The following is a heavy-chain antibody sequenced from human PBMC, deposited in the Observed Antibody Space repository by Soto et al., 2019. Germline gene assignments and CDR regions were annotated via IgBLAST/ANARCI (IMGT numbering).Heavy chain of an antibody. Sequence: EVQLLESGGGLVQPGGSLRLSCVASGFTFSSYAMSWVRQAPGKGLEWVSAISGSGGSTYYADSVKGRFTISRDNSKNTLYLQMNSLRAEDTAVYYCAKEDDYSLAYYYYGMDVWGRGTTVTVSS. CDR3: AKEDDYSLAYYYYGMDV. D-gene: IGHD2-15*01. V-gene: IGHV3-23*01. J-gene: IGHJ6*02. CDR2: ISGSGGST. CDR1: GFTFSSYA.